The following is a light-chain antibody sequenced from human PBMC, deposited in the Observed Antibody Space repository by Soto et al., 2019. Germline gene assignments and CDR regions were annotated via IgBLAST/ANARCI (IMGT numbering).Light chain of an antibody. V-gene: IGKV3-15*01. CDR2: GAS. CDR3: QPYNGWPIT. Sequence: EIVMTQSPGTLSVSPGERVTLSCRASQGVGNNLAWHQQKPGQAPRLLIYGASTRATGFPARFSGSGSGTEFTLTICSLQSEDFAVYYCQPYNGWPITFGEGTRLEIK. CDR1: QGVGNN. J-gene: IGKJ5*01.